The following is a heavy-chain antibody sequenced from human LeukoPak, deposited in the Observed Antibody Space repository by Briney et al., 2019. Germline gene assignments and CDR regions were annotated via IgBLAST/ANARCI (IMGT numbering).Heavy chain of an antibody. D-gene: IGHD3-22*01. V-gene: IGHV3-23*01. CDR1: GGSISNYY. J-gene: IGHJ6*02. CDR3: AKDRGSGYYYYYYGMDV. CDR2: ISGSGGST. Sequence: ETLSLTCNVSGGSISNYYWSWVRQAPGKGLEWVSAISGSGGSTYYADSVKGRFTISRDNSKNTLYLQMNSLRAEDTAVYYCAKDRGSGYYYYYYGMDVWGQGTTVTVSS.